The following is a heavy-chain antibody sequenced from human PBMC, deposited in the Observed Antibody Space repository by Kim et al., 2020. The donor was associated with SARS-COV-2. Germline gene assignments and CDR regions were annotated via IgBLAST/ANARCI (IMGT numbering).Heavy chain of an antibody. CDR3: ARVFSYFDL. J-gene: IGHJ2*01. CDR1: GFTFSSRG. CDR2: ISGSGLTT. Sequence: GGSLRLSCAASGFTFSSRGMSWVRQAPGKGLECVSAISGSGLTTYSAASVKGRFTISGDNSKNTLYLQMNSLIAENTALYYCARVFSYFDLWVRGTLVTV. V-gene: IGHV3-23*01.